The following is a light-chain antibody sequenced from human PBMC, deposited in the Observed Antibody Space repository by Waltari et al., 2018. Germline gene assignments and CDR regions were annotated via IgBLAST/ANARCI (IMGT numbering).Light chain of an antibody. J-gene: IGKJ4*01. CDR1: QTINNNF. CDR2: GAS. Sequence: IVLTQSPDTLSLSPRQSATLSCRASQTINNNFLVWYQQTPGQAPRLLIHGASSRATGFPDRFSGSGSGTDFTLTISRLEPEEVAVYDCQQYDGSILPFGGGTKVEI. V-gene: IGKV3-20*01. CDR3: QQYDGSILP.